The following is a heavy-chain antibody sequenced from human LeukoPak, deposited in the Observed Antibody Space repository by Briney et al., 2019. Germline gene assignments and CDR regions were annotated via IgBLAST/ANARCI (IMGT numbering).Heavy chain of an antibody. CDR1: RYTLPSYD. CDR3: AILSDIVVVPAATNRVANWFDP. D-gene: IGHD2-2*01. Sequence: ASVKVSCKASRYTLPSYDMNWVRQATGQALEWMGWMNPNSGNTGYAQKLQRRVTITRNTSISTADMELSSLRSEDTAVYYCAILSDIVVVPAATNRVANWFDPWGQGTLVTVSS. J-gene: IGHJ5*02. CDR2: MNPNSGNT. V-gene: IGHV1-8*03.